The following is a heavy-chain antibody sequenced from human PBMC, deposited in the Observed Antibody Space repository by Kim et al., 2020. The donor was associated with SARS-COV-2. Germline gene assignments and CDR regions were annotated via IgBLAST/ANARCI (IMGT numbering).Heavy chain of an antibody. D-gene: IGHD5-12*01. Sequence: SETLSLTCAVYGGSFSGYYWSWIRQPPGKGLEWIGEINHSGSTNYNPSLKSRVTISVDTSKNQFSLKLSSVTAADTAVYYCARGGPGWLRYGDYWGQGTLVTVSS. J-gene: IGHJ4*02. CDR2: INHSGST. CDR1: GGSFSGYY. V-gene: IGHV4-34*01. CDR3: ARGGPGWLRYGDY.